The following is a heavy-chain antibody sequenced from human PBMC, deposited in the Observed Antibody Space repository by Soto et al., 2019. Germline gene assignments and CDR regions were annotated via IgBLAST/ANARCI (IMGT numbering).Heavy chain of an antibody. CDR1: GYRFTSYW. J-gene: IGHJ6*02. CDR2: IDPSDSYT. CDR3: ARLVDWSSSSSVGFYYYYYGMDV. V-gene: IGHV5-10-1*01. Sequence: PXGSLKISCKGCGYRFTSYWISWVRQMPGKGLEWMGRIDPSDSYTNYSPSFQGHVTISADKPISTAYLQWSSLKASDTAMYYCARLVDWSSSSSVGFYYYYYGMDVWGQGTTVTVSS. D-gene: IGHD6-6*01.